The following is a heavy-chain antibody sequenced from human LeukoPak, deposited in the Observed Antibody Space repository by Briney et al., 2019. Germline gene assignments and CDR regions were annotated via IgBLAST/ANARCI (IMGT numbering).Heavy chain of an antibody. CDR2: ISYDGSNK. D-gene: IGHD6-25*01. CDR3: PKAPGQIGFKASGPVLNN. J-gene: IGHJ4*02. Sequence: QPGRSLRLSCAASGFTFSSYGMHWVRQAPGKGLEWVAVISYDGSNKYYADSVKGRFTISRDNSKNTLYLQMNSLRAEDTAVYYCPKAPGQIGFKASGPVLNNGGQETLVTVSS. CDR1: GFTFSSYG. V-gene: IGHV3-30*18.